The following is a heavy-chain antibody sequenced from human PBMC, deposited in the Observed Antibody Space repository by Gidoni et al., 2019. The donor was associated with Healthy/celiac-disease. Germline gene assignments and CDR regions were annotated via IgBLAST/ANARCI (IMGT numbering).Heavy chain of an antibody. CDR3: ARDPGMATISYFDY. V-gene: IGHV3-33*01. D-gene: IGHD5-12*01. Sequence: QVQLVESGGGVVQPGRSLRLSCAASGFTFSSYGMHWVRQAPGKGLEWVAVIWYDGSNKYYADSVKGRFTISRDNSKNTLYLQMNSLRAEDTAVYYCARDPGMATISYFDYWGQGTLVTVSS. J-gene: IGHJ4*02. CDR2: IWYDGSNK. CDR1: GFTFSSYG.